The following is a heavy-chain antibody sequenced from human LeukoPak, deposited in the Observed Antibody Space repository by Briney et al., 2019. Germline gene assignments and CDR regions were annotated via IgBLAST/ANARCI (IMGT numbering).Heavy chain of an antibody. D-gene: IGHD3-22*01. Sequence: PSETLSLTCTVSGGSISSYYWGWIRQPAGKGLEWIGRIYTSGSTNYNPSLKSRVTMSVDTSKNQFSLKLGSVTAADTAVYYCARSDSSGYYYGRWFDPWGQGTLVTVSS. J-gene: IGHJ5*02. CDR2: IYTSGST. V-gene: IGHV4-4*07. CDR3: ARSDSSGYYYGRWFDP. CDR1: GGSISSYY.